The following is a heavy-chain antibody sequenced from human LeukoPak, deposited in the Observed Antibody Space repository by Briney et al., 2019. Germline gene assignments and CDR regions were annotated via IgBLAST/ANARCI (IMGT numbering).Heavy chain of an antibody. CDR2: INSSSHYI. J-gene: IGHJ5*02. D-gene: IGHD2-15*01. CDR3: ARAENSGSGGLDP. Sequence: GGSLRLSCAASGFTFNIYSMNWVRQAPGKGLEWVSRINSSSHYIYYADSVKGRFTISRDNAKNSLYLDMSSLRADDTAVYYCARAENSGSGGLDPWGQGTLVTVSS. V-gene: IGHV3-21*01. CDR1: GFTFNIYS.